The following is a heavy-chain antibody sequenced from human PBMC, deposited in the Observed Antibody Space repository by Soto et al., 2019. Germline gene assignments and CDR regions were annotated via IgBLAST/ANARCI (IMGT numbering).Heavy chain of an antibody. Sequence: SVKVSCKASGGTFSSYAISWVRQAPGQGLEWMGGIIPIFGTANYAQKFQGRVTITADKSTSTAYMELSSLRSEDTAVYYCARAGYYYGTRWFDPWGQGTLVTVSS. V-gene: IGHV1-69*06. CDR1: GGTFSSYA. CDR3: ARAGYYYGTRWFDP. CDR2: IIPIFGTA. J-gene: IGHJ5*02. D-gene: IGHD3-10*01.